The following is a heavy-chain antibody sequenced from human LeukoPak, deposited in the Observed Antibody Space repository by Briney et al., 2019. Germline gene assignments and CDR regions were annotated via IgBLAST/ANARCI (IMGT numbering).Heavy chain of an antibody. Sequence: SETLSLTCTVSGGSISSYYWSWIRQPAGKGLEWIGRIYTSGSTNYNPSLKSRVTMSVDTSKNQFSLKLSSVTAADTAVYYCARTIPGYYYDSSGYNYNWFDPWGQGTLVTVSS. CDR2: IYTSGST. J-gene: IGHJ5*02. V-gene: IGHV4-4*07. D-gene: IGHD3-22*01. CDR1: GGSISSYY. CDR3: ARTIPGYYYDSSGYNYNWFDP.